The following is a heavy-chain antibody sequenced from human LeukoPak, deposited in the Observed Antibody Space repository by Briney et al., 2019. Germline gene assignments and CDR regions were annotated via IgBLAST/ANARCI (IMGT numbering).Heavy chain of an antibody. V-gene: IGHV4-34*01. D-gene: IGHD3-3*01. CDR2: INHSGTT. Sequence: PSETLSLTCAVYGGSFSGNYWSWIRQPPGKGLEWIGDINHSGTTNYSPSLKSRVTISVDTSKNQFSLKLSSVTAADTAVYYCARGPYYDFWSGSQEIWGQGALVTVSS. J-gene: IGHJ4*02. CDR1: GGSFSGNY. CDR3: ARGPYYDFWSGSQEI.